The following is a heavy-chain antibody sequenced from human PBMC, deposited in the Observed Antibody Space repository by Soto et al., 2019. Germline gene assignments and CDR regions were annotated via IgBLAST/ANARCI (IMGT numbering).Heavy chain of an antibody. J-gene: IGHJ6*02. Sequence: GGSLRLSCAASGFTFSSYDMHWVRQATGKGLEWVSAIGTAGDPYYPGSVKGRFTISRENAKNSLYLQMNSLRAGDTAVYYCARGRPYYDILTGQYYYYGMDVWGQGTTVTVSS. CDR3: ARGRPYYDILTGQYYYYGMDV. D-gene: IGHD3-9*01. CDR2: IGTAGDP. CDR1: GFTFSSYD. V-gene: IGHV3-13*05.